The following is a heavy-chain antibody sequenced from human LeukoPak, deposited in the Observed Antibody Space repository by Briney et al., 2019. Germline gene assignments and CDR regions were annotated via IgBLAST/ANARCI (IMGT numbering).Heavy chain of an antibody. D-gene: IGHD6-19*01. CDR2: IYPGDSDT. CDR3: ARLGGWYEIDY. J-gene: IGHJ4*02. CDR1: GFTFTNYW. V-gene: IGHV5-51*01. Sequence: GESLKISCQGFGFTFTNYWIGWVRQMPGKGLEWMGIIYPGDSDTQYSPPFQGRVTISADKSISTVYLQWSSLKASDTAMYYCARLGGWYEIDYWGQGTLVTVSS.